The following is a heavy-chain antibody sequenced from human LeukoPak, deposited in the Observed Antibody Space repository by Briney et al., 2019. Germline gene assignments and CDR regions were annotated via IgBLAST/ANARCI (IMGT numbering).Heavy chain of an antibody. J-gene: IGHJ5*02. CDR3: ARTVVDTAMVIFWFDP. V-gene: IGHV4-30-4*08. CDR2: IYYSGST. CDR1: GGSISSGGYY. Sequence: SQTLSLTCTVSGGSISSGGYYWSWIRQHPGKGLEWIGYIYYSGSTYYNPSLKSRVTISVDTSKNQFSLKLSSVTAADTAVYYCARTVVDTAMVIFWFDPWGQGTLVTVSS. D-gene: IGHD5-18*01.